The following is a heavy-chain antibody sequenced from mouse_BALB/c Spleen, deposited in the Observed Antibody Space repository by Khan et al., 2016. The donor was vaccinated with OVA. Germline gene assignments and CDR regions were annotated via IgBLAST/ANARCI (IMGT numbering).Heavy chain of an antibody. CDR1: GFSLSRYN. V-gene: IGHV2-6-4*01. CDR2: IWGGGGT. D-gene: IGHD2-14*01. Sequence: QVQLKESGPGLVAPSQSLSITCTVSGFSLSRYNIHWVRQPPGKGLEWLGMIWGGGGTDYTSTLKSRLNIRKDNSKSQVLLQMNSLQTDDTAIYYCARAYYRYDGYYAMDYWGQGTAVTVSS. CDR3: ARAYYRYDGYYAMDY. J-gene: IGHJ4*01.